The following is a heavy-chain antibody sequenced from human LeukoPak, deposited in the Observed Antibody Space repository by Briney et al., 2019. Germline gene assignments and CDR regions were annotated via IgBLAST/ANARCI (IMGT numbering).Heavy chain of an antibody. D-gene: IGHD3-22*01. CDR1: GFTFSSYW. J-gene: IGHJ4*02. Sequence: PGGSLRLSCAASGFTFSSYWMSWVRQAPGKGLEWVANIKQDGSEKYYVDSVKGRFTISRDNAKNSLYLQMNSLRAEDTAVYYCAREDLGDYYDSSGYYYLWGQGTLVTVSS. CDR2: IKQDGSEK. CDR3: AREDLGDYYDSSGYYYL. V-gene: IGHV3-7*01.